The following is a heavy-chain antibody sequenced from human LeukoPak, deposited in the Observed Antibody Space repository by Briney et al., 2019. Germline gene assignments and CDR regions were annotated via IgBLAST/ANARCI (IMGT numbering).Heavy chain of an antibody. CDR3: ARYGSRRAFDI. CDR1: GFTFSDYA. D-gene: IGHD3-10*01. CDR2: LSSSSITI. Sequence: GGSLRLSCAASGFTFSDYAMSWVRQAPGKGLEWLSYLSSSSITIYYADSVQGRFTISRDNAENSLHLQMNSLRAEDTAVYYCARYGSRRAFDIWGQGTMVTVSP. V-gene: IGHV3-48*01. J-gene: IGHJ3*02.